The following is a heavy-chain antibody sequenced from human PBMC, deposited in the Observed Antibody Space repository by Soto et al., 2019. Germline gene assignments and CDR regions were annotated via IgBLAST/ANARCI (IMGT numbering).Heavy chain of an antibody. J-gene: IGHJ4*02. Sequence: SETLSLTCTVSGGSISSSSYFWGWIRQPPGEGLEWIGNIHYRGSTYYNASLKSRVTISVDTSKNQFSLKLSSVSATDSAVYSCARGIGYYFDSWGQGTLVTVSS. V-gene: IGHV4-39*01. CDR1: GGSISSSSYF. CDR3: ARGIGYYFDS. D-gene: IGHD5-12*01. CDR2: IHYRGST.